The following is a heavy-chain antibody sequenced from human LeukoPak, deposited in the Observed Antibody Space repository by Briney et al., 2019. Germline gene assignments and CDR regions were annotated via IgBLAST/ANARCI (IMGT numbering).Heavy chain of an antibody. CDR2: IYHSGST. CDR3: ARGFSGFDI. D-gene: IGHD3-3*01. CDR1: DYSISSGYY. Sequence: SETLSLTCSVSDYSISSGYYWGWIRPPPGKGLEWIGTIYHSGSTYYSPSLKSRVTISVDTSKNHFSLKLSSLTAADTAVYYCARGFSGFDIWGQGTVVTVSS. J-gene: IGHJ3*02. V-gene: IGHV4-38-2*02.